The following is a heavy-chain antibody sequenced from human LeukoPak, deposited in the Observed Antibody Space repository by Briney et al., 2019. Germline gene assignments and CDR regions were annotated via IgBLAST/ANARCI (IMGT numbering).Heavy chain of an antibody. V-gene: IGHV5-51*01. CDR2: IYPGDSDT. CDR3: ARHYCSSTSCYKDY. CDR1: GYRFTSYW. Sequence: GVSLKISFKSSGYRFTSYWIGWVRPMPGKGLEWMGIIYPGDSDTRYSPSFQGQVTISADKSISTAYLQWSSLKASDTAMYYCARHYCSSTSCYKDYWGQGTLVTVSS. J-gene: IGHJ4*02. D-gene: IGHD2-2*01.